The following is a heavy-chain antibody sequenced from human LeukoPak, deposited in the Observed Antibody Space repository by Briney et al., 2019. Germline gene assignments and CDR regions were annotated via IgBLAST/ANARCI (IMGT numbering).Heavy chain of an antibody. V-gene: IGHV3-9*01. D-gene: IGHD1-26*01. J-gene: IGHJ4*02. CDR3: VKDGAWGCYYFDY. Sequence: GGSLRLSCAASGFNFDGYAMHWVRQAPGKGLEWVSSIGWNTGTIGYADSVKGRFTISRDNAKNSLYLQMNNLRVEDTALYYCVKDGAWGCYYFDYWGQGTLVTVSS. CDR1: GFNFDGYA. CDR2: IGWNTGTI.